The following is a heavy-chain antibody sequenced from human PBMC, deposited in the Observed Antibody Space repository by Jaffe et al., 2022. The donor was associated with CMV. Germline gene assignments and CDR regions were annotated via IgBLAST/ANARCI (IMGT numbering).Heavy chain of an antibody. Sequence: QVQLVESGGGVVQPGRSLRLSCAASGFTFSSYGMHWVRQAPGKGLEWVAVISYDGSNKYYADSVKGRFTISRDNSKNTLYLQMNSLRAEDTAVYYCAKDSRSTAMVPDYWGQGTLVTVSS. CDR3: AKDSRSTAMVPDY. V-gene: IGHV3-30*18. D-gene: IGHD5-18*01. CDR1: GFTFSSYG. CDR2: ISYDGSNK. J-gene: IGHJ4*02.